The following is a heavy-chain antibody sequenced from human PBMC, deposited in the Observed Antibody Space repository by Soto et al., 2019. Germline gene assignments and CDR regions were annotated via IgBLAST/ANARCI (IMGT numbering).Heavy chain of an antibody. Sequence: PGGSLRLSCTASGGTFSSYSMNWVRQAPGKGLEWVSSISSSSSYIYYADSVKGRFTISRDNAKNSLYLQMNSLRAEDTAVYYCARVRLGIAAAGDDAFDIWGQGTMVTVSS. J-gene: IGHJ3*02. CDR3: ARVRLGIAAAGDDAFDI. D-gene: IGHD6-13*01. CDR1: GGTFSSYS. CDR2: ISSSSSYI. V-gene: IGHV3-21*01.